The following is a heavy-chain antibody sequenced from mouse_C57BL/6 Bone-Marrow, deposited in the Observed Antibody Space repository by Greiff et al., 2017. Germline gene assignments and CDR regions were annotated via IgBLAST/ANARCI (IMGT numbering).Heavy chain of an antibody. V-gene: IGHV14-4*01. J-gene: IGHJ1*03. CDR3: TSLSRYFDV. Sequence: VQLQQSGAELVRPGASVKLSCTASGFNFKDDYMHWVKQRPEQGLEWIGWIDPENGDTEYASKFQGKATITADTSSNTAYLQLSSLTSEDTAVYYCTSLSRYFDVWGTGTTVTVSS. CDR1: GFNFKDDY. CDR2: IDPENGDT. D-gene: IGHD1-1*01.